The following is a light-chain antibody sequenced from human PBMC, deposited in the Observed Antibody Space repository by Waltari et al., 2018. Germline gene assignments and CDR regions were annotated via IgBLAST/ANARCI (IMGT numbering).Light chain of an antibody. CDR2: EDD. CDR1: GGSIVNNY. V-gene: IGLV6-57*04. CDR3: QSYTSSAV. Sequence: NFLLTQPHSVSESPGTTVIISCTRSGGSIVNNYVQWYQHRPGSAPSLVIYEDDQRPSGVPEWFACSIDSSSNSSSLTISGLKTEDEADYYCQSYTSSAVFGGGTKLTV. J-gene: IGLJ3*02.